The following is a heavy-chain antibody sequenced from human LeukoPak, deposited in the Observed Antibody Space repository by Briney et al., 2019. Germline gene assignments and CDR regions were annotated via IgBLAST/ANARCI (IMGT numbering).Heavy chain of an antibody. CDR3: AREISRTGAFDI. V-gene: IGHV3-53*05. Sequence: GGSLRLSCATSGFTVSSNYMSWVRQAPGKGLEWVSVIYSGGSTYYADSVKGRFTISRDNSKNTLYLQMNSLRAEDTAVYYCAREISRTGAFDIWGQGTMVTISS. CDR2: IYSGGST. D-gene: IGHD3-3*02. J-gene: IGHJ3*02. CDR1: GFTVSSNY.